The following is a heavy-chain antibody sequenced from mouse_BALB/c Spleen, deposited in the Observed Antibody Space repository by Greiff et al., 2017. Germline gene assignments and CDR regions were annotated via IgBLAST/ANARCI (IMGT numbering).Heavy chain of an antibody. CDR1: GFSLTGYG. Sequence: VQVVESGPGLVAPSQSLSITCTVSGFSLTGYGVNWVRQPPGKGLEWLGMIWGDGSTDYNSALKSRLSISKDNSKSQVFLKMNSLQTDDTARYYCARGDYGSSYEAWFAYWGQGTLVTVSA. J-gene: IGHJ3*01. V-gene: IGHV2-6-7*01. CDR2: IWGDGST. D-gene: IGHD1-1*01. CDR3: ARGDYGSSYEAWFAY.